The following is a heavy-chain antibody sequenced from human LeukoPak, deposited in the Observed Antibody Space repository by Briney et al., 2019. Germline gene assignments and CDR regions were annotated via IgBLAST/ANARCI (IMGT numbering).Heavy chain of an antibody. CDR1: GGSISSGGYS. CDR2: IYHSGST. D-gene: IGHD3-10*01. CDR3: ARVILWFGELSNNWFDP. J-gene: IGHJ5*01. V-gene: IGHV4-30-2*01. Sequence: SETLSLSCAVSGGSISSGGYSWSWIRQPPGKGLEWIGYIYHSGSTYYNPSLKSRVTISVDRSKNQFSLKLSSVTAADTAVYYCARVILWFGELSNNWFDPWGQGTPGHRLL.